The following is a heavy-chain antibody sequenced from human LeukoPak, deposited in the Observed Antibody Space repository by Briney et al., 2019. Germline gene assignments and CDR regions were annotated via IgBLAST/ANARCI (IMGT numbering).Heavy chain of an antibody. CDR2: IIPIFGTA. Sequence: ASVKVSCKASGGTFSSYAISWVRQDPGQGLEWMGGIIPIFGTANYAQKFQGRVTITADESTSTAYMELSSLRSEDTAVYYCARDTDPHRLLSRFDPWGQGTLVTVSS. CDR3: ARDTDPHRLLSRFDP. CDR1: GGTFSSYA. D-gene: IGHD2-2*01. J-gene: IGHJ5*02. V-gene: IGHV1-69*13.